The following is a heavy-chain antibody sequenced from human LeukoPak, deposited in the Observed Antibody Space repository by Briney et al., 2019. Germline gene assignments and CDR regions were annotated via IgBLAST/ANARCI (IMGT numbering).Heavy chain of an antibody. J-gene: IGHJ4*02. V-gene: IGHV3-21*01. CDR3: ARGEYGSGSYHIDY. Sequence: GGSLRLSCAASGFTVSSNYMSWVRQAPGKGLEWVSFISGTSSYIYYADSVKGRFTISRDNAKNSLYLQMNSLRAEDTAVYYCARGEYGSGSYHIDYWGQGTLVTVSS. D-gene: IGHD3-10*01. CDR2: ISGTSSYI. CDR1: GFTVSSNY.